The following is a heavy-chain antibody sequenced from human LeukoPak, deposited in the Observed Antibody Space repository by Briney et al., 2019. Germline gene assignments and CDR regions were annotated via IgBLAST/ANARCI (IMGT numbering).Heavy chain of an antibody. CDR2: ITAAGGGA. Sequence: GGSLRLSCAASGFTFSSSAMSWVRQAPGKGLEWVSSITAAGGGANYPDSVKGRFTISRDNSKNTLYVQMNSLRAEDTAVYYCARGSFGAGVGATMDDACDIWGQGTMVTVSS. CDR1: GFTFSSSA. CDR3: ARGSFGAGVGATMDDACDI. V-gene: IGHV3-23*01. D-gene: IGHD1-26*01. J-gene: IGHJ3*02.